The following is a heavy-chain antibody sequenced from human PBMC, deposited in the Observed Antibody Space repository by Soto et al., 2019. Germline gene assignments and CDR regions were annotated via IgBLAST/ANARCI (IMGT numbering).Heavy chain of an antibody. CDR2: INHSGSA. V-gene: IGHV4-34*01. CDR3: ARGMGIAVACTLDGLDVYDI. Sequence: SSETLSLTCAVSGGAFSTYYWSWIRQSPGKGLEWIGEINHSGSANYNPSLKSRVTISVDTPKYQFSLNLNSVTPAATAVYYCARGMGIAVACTLDGLDVYDIWGQGTMVSV. CDR1: GGAFSTYY. D-gene: IGHD6-19*01. J-gene: IGHJ3*02.